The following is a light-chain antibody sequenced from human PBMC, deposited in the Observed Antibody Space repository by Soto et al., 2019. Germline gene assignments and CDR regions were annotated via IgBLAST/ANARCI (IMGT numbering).Light chain of an antibody. J-gene: IGLJ3*02. CDR2: GS. V-gene: IGLV1-40*01. CDR1: SSNIGAGYD. Sequence: QSVLTQPPSVSGAPGQRIIISCRGTSSNIGAGYDVQWYQQLPGAAPKLLIYGSHRPSGVPDRFSGSKSGSSGSLAITGVQTEDEADYYRQSYDTSLSVWVFGGGTQLTVL. CDR3: QSYDTSLSVWV.